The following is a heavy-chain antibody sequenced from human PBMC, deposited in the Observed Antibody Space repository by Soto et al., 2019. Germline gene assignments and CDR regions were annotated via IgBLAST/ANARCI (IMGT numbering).Heavy chain of an antibody. J-gene: IGHJ6*02. Sequence: GGSLRLSCAASGFTFSNAWMNWVRQAPGKGLEWVGRIKSKTDGGTTDYAAPVKGRFTISRDDSKNTLYLQMNSLKTEDTAVYYCTTDHLGIVVVPAATWSVYYYGMDVWGQGTTVTVSS. D-gene: IGHD2-2*03. V-gene: IGHV3-15*07. CDR1: GFTFSNAW. CDR3: TTDHLGIVVVPAATWSVYYYGMDV. CDR2: IKSKTDGGTT.